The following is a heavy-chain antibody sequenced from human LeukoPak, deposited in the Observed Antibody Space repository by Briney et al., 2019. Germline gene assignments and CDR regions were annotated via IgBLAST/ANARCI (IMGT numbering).Heavy chain of an antibody. D-gene: IGHD1-26*01. Sequence: ASVKVSCKASGYTFTSYDINWVRQATGQGLEWMGWMNPNSGDTGYAQKFQGRVTITRNTSISTAYMELSSLRSEDTAVYYCARVGGYSGSYYSGDYWGQGTLVTVSS. CDR3: ARVGGYSGSYYSGDY. CDR1: GYTFTSYD. V-gene: IGHV1-8*03. J-gene: IGHJ4*02. CDR2: MNPNSGDT.